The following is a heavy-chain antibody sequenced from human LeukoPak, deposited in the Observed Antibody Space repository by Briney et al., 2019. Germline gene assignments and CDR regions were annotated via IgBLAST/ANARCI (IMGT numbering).Heavy chain of an antibody. D-gene: IGHD6-19*01. CDR2: ISSSSSYI. J-gene: IGHJ6*03. CDR1: GFTFSSYS. CDR3: ARDHNRGSGWYTGPDYYYYYMDV. Sequence: GGSLRLSCAASGFTFSSYSMNWVRQAPGKGLEWVSSISSSSSYIYYADSVKGRFTISRDNAKNSLYLQMNSLRAEDTAVYYCARDHNRGSGWYTGPDYYYYYMDVWGKGTTVTISS. V-gene: IGHV3-21*01.